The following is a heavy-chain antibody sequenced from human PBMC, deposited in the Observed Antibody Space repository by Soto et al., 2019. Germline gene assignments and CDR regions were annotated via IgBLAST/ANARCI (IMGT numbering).Heavy chain of an antibody. J-gene: IGHJ4*02. CDR2: INAGNGNT. D-gene: IGHD3-22*01. Sequence: QVQLVQSGAEEKKPGASVKVSCKASGYTFTSYAMHWVRQAPGQRLEWMGWINAGNGNTKYSQKFQGRDTITRATAARAAYMELSSPRSEDTAVYYCARRTDSSGFDYWGQGTLVTVSS. CDR1: GYTFTSYA. V-gene: IGHV1-3*05. CDR3: ARRTDSSGFDY.